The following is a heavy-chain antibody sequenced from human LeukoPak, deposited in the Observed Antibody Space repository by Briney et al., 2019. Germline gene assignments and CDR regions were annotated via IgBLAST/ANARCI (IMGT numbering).Heavy chain of an antibody. Sequence: ASVKVSCKASGYMFSSYGISWVRQAPGQGLDWMGWISAYNGNTNYAQKFQGRVTMTTDTSTTTAFMELRSLRSDDTAVYYCARVSRQFLNWLSPDYWGQGTLVTVSS. CDR3: ARVSRQFLNWLSPDY. CDR1: GYMFSSYG. J-gene: IGHJ4*02. CDR2: ISAYNGNT. D-gene: IGHD3-3*01. V-gene: IGHV1-18*01.